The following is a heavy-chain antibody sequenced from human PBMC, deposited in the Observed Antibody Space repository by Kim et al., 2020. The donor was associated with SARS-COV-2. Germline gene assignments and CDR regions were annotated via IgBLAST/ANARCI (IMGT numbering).Heavy chain of an antibody. V-gene: IGHV3-23*01. Sequence: GGSLRLSCAASGFTFSSYAMSWVRQAPGKGLEWVSAISGSGGSTYYADPLKGRFTISRDNSKTTLYLQMNSLRAEDTAVYYCAKDGDSGSFDAFDIWGQGTMVTVSS. D-gene: IGHD1-26*01. CDR2: ISGSGGST. CDR3: AKDGDSGSFDAFDI. J-gene: IGHJ3*02. CDR1: GFTFSSYA.